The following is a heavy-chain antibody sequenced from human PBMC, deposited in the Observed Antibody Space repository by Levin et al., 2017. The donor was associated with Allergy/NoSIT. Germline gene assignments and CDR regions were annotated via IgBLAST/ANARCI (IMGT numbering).Heavy chain of an antibody. CDR1: GFTFSSYW. J-gene: IGHJ3*02. CDR2: IKQDGTEK. CDR3: ARNWRSAFDI. Sequence: RGESLKISCAASGFTFSSYWMSWVRQAPGKGLEWVANIKQDGTEKYYVDSVKGRFTFSKDNAENSMFLRMSSLRVEDTAVYYCARNWRSAFDIWGQGTTVTVSS. D-gene: IGHD2-8*02. V-gene: IGHV3-7*04.